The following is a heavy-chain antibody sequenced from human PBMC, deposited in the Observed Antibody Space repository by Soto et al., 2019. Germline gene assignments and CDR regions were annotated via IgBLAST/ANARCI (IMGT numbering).Heavy chain of an antibody. D-gene: IGHD5-12*01. CDR2: IYWDDDK. CDR1: GFSLSTSGVG. V-gene: IGHV2-5*02. Sequence: ESGPTLVNPTQTLTLTCPFSGFSLSTSGVGVGWIRQPPGKALEWLALIYWDDDKRYSPSLKSRLTITKDTSKNQVVLTMTNMDPVDTATYYCAYSVPGPNPSSGYDYYFDYWGQGTLVTVSS. J-gene: IGHJ4*02. CDR3: AYSVPGPNPSSGYDYYFDY.